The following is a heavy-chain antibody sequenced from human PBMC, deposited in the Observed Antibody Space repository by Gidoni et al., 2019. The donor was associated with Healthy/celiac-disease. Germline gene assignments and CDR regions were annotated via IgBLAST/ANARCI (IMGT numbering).Heavy chain of an antibody. J-gene: IGHJ4*02. CDR3: ARGDYYDSSGYYEELDY. D-gene: IGHD3-22*01. CDR1: GFTFSSSA. CDR2: ISSNGGST. V-gene: IGHV3-64*01. Sequence: EVQLVESGGGLVQPGGSLRLSCAASGFTFSSSAMPWVRQAPGKGLEYVSAISSNGGSTYYANSVKGRFTISRDNSKNTLYLQMGSLRAEDMAVYYCARGDYYDSSGYYEELDYWGQGTLVTVSS.